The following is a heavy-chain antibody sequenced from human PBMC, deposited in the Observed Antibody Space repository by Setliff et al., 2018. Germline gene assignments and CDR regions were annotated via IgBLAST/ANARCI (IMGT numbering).Heavy chain of an antibody. J-gene: IGHJ4*02. D-gene: IGHD3-22*01. CDR1: GHTFITFG. CDR2: ISAYSDDT. V-gene: IGHV1-18*01. Sequence: ASVKVSCKASGHTFITFGISWVRQAPGQGLEWMGWISAYSDDTKYAEKFQGRVTMTMDTSTGTAYMELRSVRSDDTAVYICAYDSSGYYPGYWGQGTLVTVSS. CDR3: AYDSSGYYPGY.